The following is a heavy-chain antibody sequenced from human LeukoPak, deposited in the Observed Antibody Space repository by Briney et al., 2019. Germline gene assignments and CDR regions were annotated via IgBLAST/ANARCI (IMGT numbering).Heavy chain of an antibody. Sequence: GGSLRLSCAASGFTFSSYAMSWVRQAPGKGLEWVSAISGSGGSTYYADPVKGRFTISRDNSKNTLYLQMNSLRAEDTAVYYCAKDSSGWYLDYYYGMDVWGQGTTVTVSS. J-gene: IGHJ6*02. CDR1: GFTFSSYA. D-gene: IGHD6-19*01. CDR3: AKDSSGWYLDYYYGMDV. V-gene: IGHV3-23*01. CDR2: ISGSGGST.